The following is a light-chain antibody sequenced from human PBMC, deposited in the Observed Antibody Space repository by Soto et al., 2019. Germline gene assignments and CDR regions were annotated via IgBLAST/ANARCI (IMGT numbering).Light chain of an antibody. CDR1: QSINIW. V-gene: IGKV1-5*01. Sequence: GDRVTITCRASQSINIWLAWYQQKPGKAPKLLIYDASRLESGVPLRFSGSGSGTEFTLTINSLQPDDSATYYCQQYNSYRTFDQGTKVDIK. CDR2: DAS. J-gene: IGKJ1*01. CDR3: QQYNSYRT.